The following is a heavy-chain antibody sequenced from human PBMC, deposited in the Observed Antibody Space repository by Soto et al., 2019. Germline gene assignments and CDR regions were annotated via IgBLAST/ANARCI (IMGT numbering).Heavy chain of an antibody. D-gene: IGHD2-8*01. V-gene: IGHV1-3*01. J-gene: IGHJ6*02. CDR1: GYTFTSCV. CDR2: INAGDGDT. CDR3: ARENRTRGLYIHNYGADV. Sequence: GASVKVSCKTFGYTFTSCVSGCVRKAPGQRLEWMGWINAGDGDTKYSQKFQGRVTITRDTFANTAYMEVSSLRSEDTAIYYCARENRTRGLYIHNYGADVWGQGTMVTVSS.